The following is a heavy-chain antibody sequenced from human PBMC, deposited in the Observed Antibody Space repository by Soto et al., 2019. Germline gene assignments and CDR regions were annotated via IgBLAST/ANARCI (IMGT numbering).Heavy chain of an antibody. V-gene: IGHV4-4*02. J-gene: IGHJ5*02. CDR2: IYHSGST. CDR1: GGSISSSNW. CDR3: ASTSIAAWLDP. D-gene: IGHD6-6*01. Sequence: ASETLSLTCAASGGSISSSNWWSWVRQPPGKGLEWIGEIYHSGSTNYNPSLKSRVTISVDKSKNQFSLKLSSVTAADTAVYYCASTSIAAWLDPWGQGTLVTVSS.